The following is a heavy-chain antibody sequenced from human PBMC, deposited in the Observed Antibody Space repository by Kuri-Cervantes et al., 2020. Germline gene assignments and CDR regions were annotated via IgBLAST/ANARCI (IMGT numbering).Heavy chain of an antibody. CDR2: ISAYNGNT. Sequence: ASVKVSCKASGYTFTSYGISWVRQAPGQGLEWMGWISAYNGNTNYAQKLQGRVTMTTDTSTSTAYMDLRSLRSEDTAVYYCARDRRYDILTGRLPYYYYYGMDVWGQGTTVTVSS. D-gene: IGHD3-9*01. V-gene: IGHV1-18*01. CDR3: ARDRRYDILTGRLPYYYYYGMDV. CDR1: GYTFTSYG. J-gene: IGHJ6*02.